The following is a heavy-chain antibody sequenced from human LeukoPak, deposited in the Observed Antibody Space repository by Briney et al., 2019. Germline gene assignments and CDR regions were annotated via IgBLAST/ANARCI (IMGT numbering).Heavy chain of an antibody. J-gene: IGHJ4*02. CDR1: GYTFTSYD. CDR2: IIPVLDIA. D-gene: IGHD5-24*01. CDR3: ARDDRDGYNYGY. V-gene: IGHV1-69*04. Sequence: SVKVSCKASGYTFTSYDIHWVRQATGQGLEWMGRIIPVLDIANYAQKFQGRVTITADKSTSTAYMELNSLRSEDTAVYYCARDDRDGYNYGYWGQGTLVTVSS.